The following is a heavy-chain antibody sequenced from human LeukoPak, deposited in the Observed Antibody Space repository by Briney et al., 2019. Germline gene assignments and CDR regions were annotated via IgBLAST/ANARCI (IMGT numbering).Heavy chain of an antibody. CDR2: ISYDGSNK. J-gene: IGHJ6*03. D-gene: IGHD6-13*01. V-gene: IGHV3-30*04. CDR3: TTEVGYSSSWYYYYYYYMDV. Sequence: PGGSLRLSCAASGFTFSSYAMHWVRQAPGKGLEWVAVISYDGSNKYYADSVKGRFTISRDNSKNTLYLQMNSLRAEDTAVYYCTTEVGYSSSWYYYYYYYMDVWGKGTTVTVSS. CDR1: GFTFSSYA.